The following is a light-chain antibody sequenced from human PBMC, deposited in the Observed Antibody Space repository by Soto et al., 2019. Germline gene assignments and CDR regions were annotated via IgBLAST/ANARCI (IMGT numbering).Light chain of an antibody. CDR1: SGDIGSYNR. CDR3: SSYTNINTGACV. J-gene: IGLJ1*01. Sequence: QSVLTQPASVSGSPGQSITISCTGTSGDIGSYNRVSWYQQHPGKAPKLIIYEVTDRPSGVSNRFSGSKSGNTASLTISGLQAEDEAEDYCSSYTNINTGACVFGTGTKVTVL. CDR2: EVT. V-gene: IGLV2-14*01.